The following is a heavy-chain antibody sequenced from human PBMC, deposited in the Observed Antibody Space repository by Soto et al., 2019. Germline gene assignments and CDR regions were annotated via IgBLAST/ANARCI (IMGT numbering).Heavy chain of an antibody. CDR1: GGSVSNGNYY. Sequence: SETLSLTCTVSGGSVSNGNYYWGWIRQSPGKGLEWIGSVYYRGRSYSKSSVKSRVTISVDTSKNQFSLNLNSVTASDTAVYYCVSQRTSVLTQAYFDYWGPGALVTVSS. CDR3: VSQRTSVLTQAYFDY. CDR2: VYYRGRS. V-gene: IGHV4-39*01. D-gene: IGHD2-8*01. J-gene: IGHJ4*02.